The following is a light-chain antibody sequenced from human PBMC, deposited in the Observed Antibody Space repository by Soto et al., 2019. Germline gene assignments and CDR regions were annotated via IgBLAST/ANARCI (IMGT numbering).Light chain of an antibody. Sequence: DIHLTQSPSTLSAFVGDRVTITCRASQTISHWLAWYQQKPGKAPKLLIFDASSLENGVPSRFSGSGSGTEFTITITGLQPDDFATYYCQQYNTYWTFGQGTKVDIK. CDR3: QQYNTYWT. CDR2: DAS. V-gene: IGKV1-5*01. CDR1: QTISHW. J-gene: IGKJ1*01.